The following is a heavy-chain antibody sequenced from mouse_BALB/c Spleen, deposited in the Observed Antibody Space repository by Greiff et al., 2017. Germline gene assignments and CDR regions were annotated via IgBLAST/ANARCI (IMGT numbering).Heavy chain of an antibody. D-gene: IGHD2-1*01. CDR2: ISNGGGST. Sequence: EVQVVESGGGLVQPGGSLKLSCAASGFTFSSYTMSWVRQTPEKRLEWVAYISNGGGSTYYPDTVKGRFTISRDNAKNTLYLQMSSLKSEDTAMYYCARHEGNGYAMDYWGQGTSVTVSS. J-gene: IGHJ4*01. CDR1: GFTFSSYT. V-gene: IGHV5-12-2*01. CDR3: ARHEGNGYAMDY.